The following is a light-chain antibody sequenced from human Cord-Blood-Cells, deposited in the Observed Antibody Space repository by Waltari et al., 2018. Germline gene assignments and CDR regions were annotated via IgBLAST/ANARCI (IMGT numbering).Light chain of an antibody. Sequence: QTVVTQEPSFSVSPGGTVTLTCGLSPGSVHTSYYRSCYQQTPAQAPRSLIDSPNTRYSGGPELMSGSMIVKKAALTIAGAQADDDYAYCCVLYMGSVIYVFGTGTKVTVL. J-gene: IGLJ1*01. CDR3: VLYMGSVIYV. CDR2: SPN. V-gene: IGLV8-61*01. CDR1: PGSVHTSYY.